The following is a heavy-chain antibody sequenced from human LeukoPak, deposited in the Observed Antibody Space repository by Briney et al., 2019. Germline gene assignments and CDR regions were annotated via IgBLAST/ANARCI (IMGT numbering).Heavy chain of an antibody. D-gene: IGHD6-13*01. Sequence: PSETLSLTCTVSGGSISSSSYYWGWIRQPPGKGLEWIGSIYYSGSTYYNPSLKSRVTISVDTSKNQFSLKLSSVTAADTAVYYCARLTSGSSSIPLDYWGQGTLVTVSS. CDR3: ARLTSGSSSIPLDY. CDR1: GGSISSSSYY. V-gene: IGHV4-39*01. CDR2: IYYSGST. J-gene: IGHJ4*02.